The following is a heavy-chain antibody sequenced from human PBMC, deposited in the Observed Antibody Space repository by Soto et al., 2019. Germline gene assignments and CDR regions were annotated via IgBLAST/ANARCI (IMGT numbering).Heavy chain of an antibody. J-gene: IGHJ6*02. CDR3: AKGGFLEWLLSLSGFGTQAMDV. D-gene: IGHD3-3*01. CDR2: ISGSGGST. CDR1: GFTFSSYA. Sequence: GGSLTLSCAASGFTFSSYAMGWVRQAPGKGLEWVSAISGSGGSTYYADSVKGRFTISRDNSKNTLYLQMNSLRAEDTAVYYCAKGGFLEWLLSLSGFGTQAMDVWGQGT. V-gene: IGHV3-23*01.